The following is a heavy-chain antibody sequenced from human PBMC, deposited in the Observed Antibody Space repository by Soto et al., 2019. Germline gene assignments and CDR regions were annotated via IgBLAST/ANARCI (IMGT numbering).Heavy chain of an antibody. V-gene: IGHV1-8*01. CDR2: MNPNSGNT. D-gene: IGHD1-1*01. J-gene: IGHJ6*02. CDR3: ARERIGTTSMDV. Sequence: GASVKVSYKASGYTFTSYDINWVRQATGQGLEWMGWMNPNSGNTGYAQKFRGRVTMTRNTSISTAYMELSSLRSEDTAVYYCARERIGTTSMDVWGQGTTVTVSS. CDR1: GYTFTSYD.